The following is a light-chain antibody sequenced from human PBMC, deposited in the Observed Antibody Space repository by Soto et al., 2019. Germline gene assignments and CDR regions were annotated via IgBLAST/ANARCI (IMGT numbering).Light chain of an antibody. V-gene: IGKV4-1*01. CDR3: LQYYTTYCS. J-gene: IGKJ1*01. Sequence: DIVMTQSPDSLAVSLGERATINCKSSQSVLYSSNNKNYLAWYQQKPGQPPKLLFYWASTRESGVPDRFSGSGSATDFTLTISSLQPEDVGVYYCLQYYTTYCSFGQGTNVEI. CDR2: WAS. CDR1: QSVLYSSNNKNY.